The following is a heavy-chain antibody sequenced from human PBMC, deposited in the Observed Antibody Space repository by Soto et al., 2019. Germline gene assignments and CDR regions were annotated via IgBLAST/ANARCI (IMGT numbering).Heavy chain of an antibody. Sequence: SVKVSCKASGGTLSSYTISWVRQAPGQGLEWMGRIIPILGIANYAQKFQGRVTITADKSTSTAYMELSSLRSEDTAVYYCAVPPYYYDSSGYPGDYFDYWGQGPLVTVSS. V-gene: IGHV1-69*02. D-gene: IGHD3-22*01. CDR1: GGTLSSYT. CDR3: AVPPYYYDSSGYPGDYFDY. CDR2: IIPILGIA. J-gene: IGHJ4*02.